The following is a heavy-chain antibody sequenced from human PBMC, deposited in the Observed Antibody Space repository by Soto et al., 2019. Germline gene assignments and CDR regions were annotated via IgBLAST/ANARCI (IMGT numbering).Heavy chain of an antibody. D-gene: IGHD5-12*01. CDR3: ARELRGVYYYYYYMDV. Sequence: SETLSLTCAVSSGSISSTNWWSGVRQPPGKGLEWILEIYHSGSTNYNPSLKSRVTISVDKSKNQFSLNLSSLTAADTAVYYCARELRGVYYYYYYMDVWGKGNTVTVX. CDR2: IYHSGST. J-gene: IGHJ6*03. V-gene: IGHV4-4*02. CDR1: SGSISSTNW.